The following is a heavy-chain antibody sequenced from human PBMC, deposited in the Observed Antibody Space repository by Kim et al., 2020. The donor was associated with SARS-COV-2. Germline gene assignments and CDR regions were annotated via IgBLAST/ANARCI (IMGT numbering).Heavy chain of an antibody. J-gene: IGHJ5*01. D-gene: IGHD3-22*01. Sequence: YVDPVRGRFTISRENSNTTLYSQMNSLRAEDTAVYYCAREGGNTGYYSIDSWGQGTLVTVSS. V-gene: IGHV3-33*01. CDR3: AREGGNTGYYSIDS.